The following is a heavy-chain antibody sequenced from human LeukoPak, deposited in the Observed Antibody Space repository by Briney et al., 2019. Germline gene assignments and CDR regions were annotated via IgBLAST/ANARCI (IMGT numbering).Heavy chain of an antibody. CDR1: GFTFSSYW. Sequence: AGSLRLSCAASGFTFSSYWMSWVRQAPGKGLEWVANIKQDGSEKYYADSVKGRFTISRDNAKNSLYLQMNSLRAEDTAVYYCARALGYCTNGVCYTWFDPWGQGTLVTVSS. J-gene: IGHJ5*02. CDR2: IKQDGSEK. D-gene: IGHD2-8*01. CDR3: ARALGYCTNGVCYTWFDP. V-gene: IGHV3-7*01.